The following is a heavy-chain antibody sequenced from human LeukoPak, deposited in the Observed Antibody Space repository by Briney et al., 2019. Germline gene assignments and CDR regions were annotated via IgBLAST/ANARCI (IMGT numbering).Heavy chain of an antibody. CDR1: GFTFSSYG. V-gene: IGHV3-30*18. CDR3: AKEGIAAGPTFDY. CDR2: ISYDGSNK. J-gene: IGHJ4*02. Sequence: GGSLRLSCAASGFTFSSYGMHWVRQAPGKGLEWVAVISYDGSNKYYADSVKGRFTISRDNSKNTLYLQMNSLRAEDTAVYYCAKEGIAAGPTFDYWGQGTLVTVSS. D-gene: IGHD6-13*01.